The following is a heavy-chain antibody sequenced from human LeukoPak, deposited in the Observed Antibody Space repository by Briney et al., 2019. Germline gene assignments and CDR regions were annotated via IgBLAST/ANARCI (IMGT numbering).Heavy chain of an antibody. CDR2: MNPNSGNT. V-gene: IGHV1-8*01. D-gene: IGHD3-3*01. CDR3: AKYVGEVTIFGVVIPPHSASDY. Sequence: ASVKVSCKASGYTFTSYDINWVRQATGQGLEWMGWMNPNSGNTGYAQKFQGRVTMTRNTSISTAYMELSSLRSEDTAVYYCAKYVGEVTIFGVVIPPHSASDYWGQGTLVTVSS. J-gene: IGHJ4*02. CDR1: GYTFTSYD.